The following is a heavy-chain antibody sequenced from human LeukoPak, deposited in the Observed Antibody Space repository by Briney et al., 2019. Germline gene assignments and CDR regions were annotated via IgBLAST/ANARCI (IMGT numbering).Heavy chain of an antibody. V-gene: IGHV3-21*01. CDR2: ISSSSSYI. Sequence: GGSLRLSCAASGFTFSSYSMNWVRQAPGKGLEWVSSISSSSSYIYYADSVKGRFTISRDNAKNSLYLQMNSLGAEDTAVYYCARVGAAAADYWGQGTLVTVSS. D-gene: IGHD6-13*01. CDR3: ARVGAAAADY. CDR1: GFTFSSYS. J-gene: IGHJ4*02.